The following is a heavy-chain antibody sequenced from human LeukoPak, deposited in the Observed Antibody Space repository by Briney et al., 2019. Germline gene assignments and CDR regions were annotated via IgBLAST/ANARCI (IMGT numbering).Heavy chain of an antibody. CDR3: ARDLSGSCMSDC. Sequence: PGGSLRLSCAASGFTFSNYAMHWARQAPGKGLEWVAFIYHDRSNNCHADSVKGRFTISRDNFKNTLYLQMNSLTDEDSAVYYCARDLSGSCMSDCWGQGSLVTVSS. CDR1: GFTFSNYA. J-gene: IGHJ4*02. CDR2: IYHDRSNN. V-gene: IGHV3-30-3*01. D-gene: IGHD1-26*01.